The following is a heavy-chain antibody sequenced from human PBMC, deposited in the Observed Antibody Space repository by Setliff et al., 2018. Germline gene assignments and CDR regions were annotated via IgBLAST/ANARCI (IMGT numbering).Heavy chain of an antibody. CDR2: INPNSGGT. CDR1: GFTLSDYF. J-gene: IGHJ4*02. D-gene: IGHD3-10*01. V-gene: IGHV1-2*02. Sequence: SVKVSCKASGFTLSDYFIHWVRQAPGQGLEWMGWINPNSGGTNYAQRFQGRVTMTRDTPISTAYMELSRLRSDDTAVYYCARDRSYYYGSGGVCDYWGQGTLVTVSS. CDR3: ARDRSYYYGSGGVCDY.